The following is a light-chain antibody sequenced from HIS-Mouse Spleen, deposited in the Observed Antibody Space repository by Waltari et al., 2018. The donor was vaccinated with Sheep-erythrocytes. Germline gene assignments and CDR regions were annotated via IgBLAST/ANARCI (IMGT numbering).Light chain of an antibody. V-gene: IGLV2-11*01. Sequence: QSALTQPRSVSGSPGQSVTISCTGTSSDVGGYHYGSWYQQHPGKAPKLMIYDVSKRPSGFPDRFSGSKSGNTASLTISGLQAEDEADYYCCSYAGSYNHVFATGTKVTVL. CDR1: SSDVGGYHY. CDR2: DVS. J-gene: IGLJ1*01. CDR3: CSYAGSYNHV.